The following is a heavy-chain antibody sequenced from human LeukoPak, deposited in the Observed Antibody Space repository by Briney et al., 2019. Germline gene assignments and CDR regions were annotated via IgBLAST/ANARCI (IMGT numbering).Heavy chain of an antibody. CDR1: GYTFTDYY. D-gene: IGHD6-13*01. Sequence: GASVKVSCKTSGYTFTDYYMHWVRQAPGQGLEWMGWINPNSGSTNHAQKFQGRVTMTRDTSISTAYMELSRLRSDDTAVYYCARDWESSSWYYDYWGQGTLVTVSS. CDR3: ARDWESSSWYYDY. J-gene: IGHJ4*02. CDR2: INPNSGST. V-gene: IGHV1-2*02.